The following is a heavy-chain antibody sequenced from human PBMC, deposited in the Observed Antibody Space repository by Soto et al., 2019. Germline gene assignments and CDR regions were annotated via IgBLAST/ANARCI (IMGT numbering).Heavy chain of an antibody. CDR2: IYYSGST. D-gene: IGHD3-22*01. CDR1: GGSISSGGYY. V-gene: IGHV4-31*03. J-gene: IGHJ6*02. Sequence: SETLPLTCTVSGGSISSGGYYWSWIRQHPGKGLEWIGYIYYSGSTYYNPSLKSRVTISVDTSKNQFSLKLSSVTAADTAVYYCAGDRVSYYYDSSGYPKAYYYGMDVWGQGTTVTGSS. CDR3: AGDRVSYYYDSSGYPKAYYYGMDV.